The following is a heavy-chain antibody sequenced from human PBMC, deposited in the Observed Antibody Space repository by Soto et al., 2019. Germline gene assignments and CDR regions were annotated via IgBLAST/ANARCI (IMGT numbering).Heavy chain of an antibody. V-gene: IGHV3-23*01. CDR2: ISGSGGST. CDR3: AKGIYSGSSTAPGYYGMDV. CDR1: GFTFSSYA. J-gene: IGHJ6*02. Sequence: PGGSLRLSCAASGFTFSSYAMSWLRQAPGKGLEWVSAISGSGGSTYYVDSVKGRFTISRDNSKNTLYLQMNSLRAEDTAVYYCAKGIYSGSSTAPGYYGMDVWGQGTTVTVSS. D-gene: IGHD1-26*01.